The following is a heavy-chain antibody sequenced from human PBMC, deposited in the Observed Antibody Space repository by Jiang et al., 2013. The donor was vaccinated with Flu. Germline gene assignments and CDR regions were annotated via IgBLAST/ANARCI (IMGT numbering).Heavy chain of an antibody. D-gene: IGHD3-3*01. CDR2: IDPSDSYT. J-gene: IGHJ5*02. V-gene: IGHV5-10-1*01. CDR3: ARHSRGFGVVIGNWFDP. CDR1: GYSFTSYW. Sequence: GAEVKKPGESLRISCKGSGYSFTSYWISWVRQMPGKGLEWMGRIDPSDSYTNYSPSFQGHVTISADKSISTAYLQWSSLKASDTAMYYCARHSRGFGVVIGNWFDPWGQGTLVTVSS.